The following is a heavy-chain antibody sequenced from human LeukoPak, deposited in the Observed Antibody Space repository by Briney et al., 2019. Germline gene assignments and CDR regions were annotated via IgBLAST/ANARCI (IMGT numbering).Heavy chain of an antibody. CDR1: GYTFTSYY. J-gene: IGHJ6*03. D-gene: IGHD6-19*01. CDR2: INPSGGST. CDR3: ARADYCSGWHINRLYYYYMDV. V-gene: IGHV1-46*01. Sequence: ASVKVSCKASGYTFTSYYMHWVRQAPGQGLEWMGIINPSGGSTSYAQKFQGRVTMTRDMSTSTVYMELSSLRSEDTAVYYCARADYCSGWHINRLYYYYMDVWGKGTTVTVSS.